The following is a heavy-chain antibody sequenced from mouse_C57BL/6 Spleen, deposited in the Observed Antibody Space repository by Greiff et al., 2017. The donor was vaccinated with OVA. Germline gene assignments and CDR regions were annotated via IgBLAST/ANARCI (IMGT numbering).Heavy chain of an antibody. CDR2: INPSSGYT. Sequence: VKLMESGAELAKPGASVKLSCKASGYTFTSYWMHWVKQRPGQGLEWIGYINPSSGYTKYNQKFKDKATLTADKSSSTAYMQLSSLTYEDSAVYYCALIYYDYGGYFDYWGQGTTLTVSS. J-gene: IGHJ2*01. CDR3: ALIYYDYGGYFDY. D-gene: IGHD2-4*01. V-gene: IGHV1-7*01. CDR1: GYTFTSYW.